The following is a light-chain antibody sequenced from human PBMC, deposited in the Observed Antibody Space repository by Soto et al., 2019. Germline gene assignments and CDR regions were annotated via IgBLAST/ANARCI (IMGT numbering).Light chain of an antibody. CDR2: GAT. CDR3: MQYNNWPWT. CDR1: QSVSII. J-gene: IGKJ1*01. V-gene: IGKV3-15*01. Sequence: EIVMTQSPATLSVSPGERATLSCRASQSVSIILDWYQQKPGQAPRLLIHGATTRATVIPASFGVSGSGTEFTLTSSSLQSEDFGVYQCMQYNNWPWTFGKGKKV.